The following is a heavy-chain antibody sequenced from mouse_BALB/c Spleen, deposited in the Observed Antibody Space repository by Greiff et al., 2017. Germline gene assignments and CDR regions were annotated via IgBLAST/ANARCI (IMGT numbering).Heavy chain of an antibody. CDR1: GFSLSTSGMS. V-gene: IGHV8-8*01. CDR3: ARELTWYFDV. Sequence: QVTLKVSGPGILQPSQTLSLTCSFSGFSLSTSGMSVGWIRQPSGKGLEWLAHIWWNDDKYYNPALKSRLTITKDTSNNQVFLKIASVVTADTATYYCARELTWYFDVWGAGTTVTVSS. D-gene: IGHD1-1*01. J-gene: IGHJ1*01. CDR2: IWWNDDK.